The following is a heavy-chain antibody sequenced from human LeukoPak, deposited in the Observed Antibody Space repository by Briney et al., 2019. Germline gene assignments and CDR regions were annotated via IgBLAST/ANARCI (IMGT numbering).Heavy chain of an antibody. V-gene: IGHV3-23*01. CDR1: GFTFSAYA. Sequence: GGSLRLSCEASGFTFSAYAMSWVRQAPGKGLEWVSGSVGDDGTIHYADSVKGRFTISRDNSQKTLYLQMNSLRAEDTAVYYCAKDLAGINWFDPWGQGTLVTVSS. D-gene: IGHD6-19*01. CDR2: SVGDDGTI. CDR3: AKDLAGINWFDP. J-gene: IGHJ5*02.